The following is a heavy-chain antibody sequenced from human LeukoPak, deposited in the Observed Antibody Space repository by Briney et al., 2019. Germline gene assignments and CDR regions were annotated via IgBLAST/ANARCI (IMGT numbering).Heavy chain of an antibody. CDR1: GFTFSSYS. V-gene: IGHV3-21*01. J-gene: IGHJ6*02. Sequence: GGSLRLSCAASGFTFSSYSMTWVRQAPGKGLEWVSSISSSSSYIYHADSVKGRFTISRDNAKNSLYLQMNSLRAEDTAVYYCASGYDSSGYKDYYYGMDVWGQGTTVTVSS. D-gene: IGHD3-22*01. CDR3: ASGYDSSGYKDYYYGMDV. CDR2: ISSSSSYI.